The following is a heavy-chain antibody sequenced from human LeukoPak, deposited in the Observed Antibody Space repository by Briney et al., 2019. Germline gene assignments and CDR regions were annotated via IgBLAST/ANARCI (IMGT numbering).Heavy chain of an antibody. Sequence: SETLSLTCTVSGGSISSGSYYWSWIRQPAGKGLEWIGRIYTSGSTNYNPSLKSRVTISVDTSKNQFSLKLSSVTAADTAVYYCARARGRYYYDSSGYLEDIWGQGTMVTVSS. CDR2: IYTSGST. D-gene: IGHD3-22*01. CDR3: ARARGRYYYDSSGYLEDI. CDR1: GGSISSGSYY. V-gene: IGHV4-61*02. J-gene: IGHJ3*02.